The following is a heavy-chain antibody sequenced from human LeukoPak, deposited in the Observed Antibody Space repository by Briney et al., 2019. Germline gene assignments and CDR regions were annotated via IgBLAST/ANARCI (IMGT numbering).Heavy chain of an antibody. J-gene: IGHJ4*02. CDR2: IFYSGNT. CDR3: ARDIAAAGFFDY. CDR1: GGSIDTSSYY. Sequence: SETLSLTCNVSGGSIDTSSYYWGWIRQPPGKGLEWIGSIFYSGNTYDNPSLKSRVTISVDTSKNQSSLKLSSVTAADTAVYYCARDIAAAGFFDYWGQGTLVTVSS. D-gene: IGHD6-13*01. V-gene: IGHV4-39*02.